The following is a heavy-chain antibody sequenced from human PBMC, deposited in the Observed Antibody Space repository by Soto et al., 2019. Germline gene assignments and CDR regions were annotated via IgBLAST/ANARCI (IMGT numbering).Heavy chain of an antibody. V-gene: IGHV3-23*01. J-gene: IGHJ3*02. CDR3: AHPRGYGVFDAVDI. Sequence: GWSQRLSCPASRFISITSGMNWDRQAPGEGLEWVSAISSSGGSTFYAESVRGRFTISRENSVHTLYLQMSSLRIEDTAVYYCAHPRGYGVFDAVDIWGQGTMVTVSS. D-gene: IGHD4-17*01. CDR1: RFISITSG. CDR2: ISSSGGST.